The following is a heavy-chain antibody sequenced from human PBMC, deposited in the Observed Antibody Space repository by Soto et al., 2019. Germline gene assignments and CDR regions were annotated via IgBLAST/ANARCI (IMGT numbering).Heavy chain of an antibody. CDR3: ARDQGRYSGYDYGYYYYGMDV. J-gene: IGHJ6*02. V-gene: IGHV1-3*01. Sequence: QVQLVQSGAEVKKPGASVKVSCKASGYTFTSYAMHWVRQAPGQRLEWMGWINAGNGNTEYSQKFQGRVTITRDTSASTAYMELSSLRSEDTAVYYCARDQGRYSGYDYGYYYYGMDVWGQGTTVTVSS. D-gene: IGHD5-12*01. CDR1: GYTFTSYA. CDR2: INAGNGNT.